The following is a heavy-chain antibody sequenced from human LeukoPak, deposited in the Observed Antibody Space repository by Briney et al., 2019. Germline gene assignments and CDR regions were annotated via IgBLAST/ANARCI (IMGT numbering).Heavy chain of an antibody. CDR3: ARVFGDTLGWDYMDV. V-gene: IGHV3-72*01. J-gene: IGHJ6*03. CDR1: GFTFSDHY. CDR2: TRNKANSYTT. D-gene: IGHD2-21*02. Sequence: GGSLRLSCAASGFTFSDHYMDWVRQAPGKGLEWVGRTRNKANSYTTEYAASVKGSFTISRDDSKNSLYLQMSSLKTEDTAVYYCARVFGDTLGWDYMDVWGKGTTVTISS.